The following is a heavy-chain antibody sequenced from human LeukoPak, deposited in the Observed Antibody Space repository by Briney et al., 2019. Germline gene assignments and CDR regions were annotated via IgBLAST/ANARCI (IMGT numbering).Heavy chain of an antibody. CDR3: ARRRHANNGVDV. Sequence: SQTLSLTCAISGDSVSTTSSIWNWIRQSPSRGLEWLGRAYYRSKWNYDYADSVKSRITISPDTSENQFSLQLQFVTPEDSAVYYCARRRHANNGVDVWGQGTTVTVSS. CDR1: GDSVSTTSSI. V-gene: IGHV6-1*01. CDR2: AYYRSKWNY. J-gene: IGHJ6*02.